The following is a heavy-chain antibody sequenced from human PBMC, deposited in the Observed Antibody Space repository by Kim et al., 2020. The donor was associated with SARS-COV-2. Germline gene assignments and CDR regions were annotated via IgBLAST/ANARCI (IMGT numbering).Heavy chain of an antibody. J-gene: IGHJ3*02. V-gene: IGHV1-69*01. CDR3: ARGYYDSSGSNAFDI. D-gene: IGHD3-22*01. Sequence: QKFQGRVTITADESTSTAYMELSSLRSEDTAVYYCARGYYDSSGSNAFDIWGQGTMVTVSS.